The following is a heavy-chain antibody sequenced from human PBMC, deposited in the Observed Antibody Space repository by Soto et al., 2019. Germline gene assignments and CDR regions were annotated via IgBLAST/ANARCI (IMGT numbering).Heavy chain of an antibody. J-gene: IGHJ6*03. CDR1: GFTFDIYA. V-gene: IGHV3-23*01. Sequence: GGSLRLSCAASGFTFDIYAMSWVRQAPGKGLEWVSVISGDGGSTFYADSVNGRFTVSRDNSKKTVYLQMHSLRAEDTAVYYCVKDSNYYYYMDVWGKGTTVTVSS. CDR3: VKDSNYYYYMDV. CDR2: ISGDGGST.